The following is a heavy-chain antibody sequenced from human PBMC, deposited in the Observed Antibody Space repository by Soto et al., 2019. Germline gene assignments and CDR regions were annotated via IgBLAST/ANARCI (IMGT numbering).Heavy chain of an antibody. D-gene: IGHD4-4*01. CDR2: VYPADSVT. Sequence: PVESLKISCKGSGYPFPISWIGWLPQRPGTGLEWMGTVYPADSVTMSSPSFQGQVTISVDKSINTAYLQWGSLEASDTAIYYCARHNSQGAEACYYYGLDFWGQGTPVAVS. V-gene: IGHV5-51*01. CDR1: GYPFPISW. CDR3: ARHNSQGAEACYYYGLDF. J-gene: IGHJ6*02.